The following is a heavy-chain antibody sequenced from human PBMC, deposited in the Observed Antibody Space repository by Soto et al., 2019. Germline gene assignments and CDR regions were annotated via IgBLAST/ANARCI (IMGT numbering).Heavy chain of an antibody. Sequence: SGGSLRLSCAVSGFTVSYNYMSWVRQAPGKGLEWVSAISGSGGSTYYADSVKGRFTISRDNSKNTLYLQMNSLRAEDTAVYYCAKATYDSSGYDYFDYWGQGTLVTVSS. V-gene: IGHV3-23*01. CDR1: GFTVSYNY. CDR3: AKATYDSSGYDYFDY. D-gene: IGHD3-22*01. J-gene: IGHJ4*02. CDR2: ISGSGGST.